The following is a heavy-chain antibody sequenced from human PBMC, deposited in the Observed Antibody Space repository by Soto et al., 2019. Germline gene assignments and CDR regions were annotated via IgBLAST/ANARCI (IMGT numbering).Heavy chain of an antibody. V-gene: IGHV4-39*01. CDR2: ILHSGST. CDR3: ATLPAAMYFYGSDV. Sequence: PSETLSLTCSVSGGSVSISTYYWAWVRQTPGKGLEWLGSILHSGSTYYNPSLKSRLTLSVDTSEDHFSLNLSSVTATDTGVYYCATLPAAMYFYGSDVWGPGTTVTVS. D-gene: IGHD2-2*01. J-gene: IGHJ6*02. CDR1: GGSVSISTYY.